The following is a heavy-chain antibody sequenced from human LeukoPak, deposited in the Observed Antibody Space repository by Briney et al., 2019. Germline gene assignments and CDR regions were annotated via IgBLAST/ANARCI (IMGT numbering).Heavy chain of an antibody. CDR3: ARDRYEYDSSTYFGCYA. Sequence: GGSLRLSCAASGFTFSSYGMHWVRQAPGKGLEWVANIKQDGSEKYYVGSVKGRFTISRDNAKNSLYLQMNSLRAEDTAVYYCARDRYEYDSSTYFGCYAWGLGTLVTVSS. V-gene: IGHV3-7*01. D-gene: IGHD3-22*01. J-gene: IGHJ5*02. CDR2: IKQDGSEK. CDR1: GFTFSSYG.